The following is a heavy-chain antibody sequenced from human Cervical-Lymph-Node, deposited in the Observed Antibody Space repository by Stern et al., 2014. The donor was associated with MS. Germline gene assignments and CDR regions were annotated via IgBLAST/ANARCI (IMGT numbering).Heavy chain of an antibody. CDR2: IFWNGDE. V-gene: IGHV2-5*01. J-gene: IGHJ2*01. D-gene: IGHD3-3*01. CDR1: GISISARGVG. Sequence: QITLKESGPTLVKPTQTLTLTCNLFGISISARGVGVGWIRQPQGKALERIVLIFWNGDERYISSLKSMLSITKDASKNPVVLTMTNMDPVDSATYFCAYRRHYELRGLGQSWYFDLWGRGTLATVSS. CDR3: AYRRHYELRGLGQSWYFDL.